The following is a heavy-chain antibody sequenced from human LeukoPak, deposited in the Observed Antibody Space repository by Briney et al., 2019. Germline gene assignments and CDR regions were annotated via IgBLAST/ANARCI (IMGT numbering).Heavy chain of an antibody. J-gene: IGHJ4*02. D-gene: IGHD6-19*01. V-gene: IGHV4-59*08. CDR2: IYYSGST. Sequence: PSQTLSLTCTVSGGSISGYYWSWIRQPPGKGLEWIGYIYYSGSTNYNPSLKSRVTISVDTSKNQFSLKLSSVTAADTAVYYCARMYSSGWYGGDYWGQGTLVTVSS. CDR1: GGSISGYY. CDR3: ARMYSSGWYGGDY.